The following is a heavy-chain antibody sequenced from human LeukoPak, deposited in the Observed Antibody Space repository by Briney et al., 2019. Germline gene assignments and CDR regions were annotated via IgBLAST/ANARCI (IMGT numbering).Heavy chain of an antibody. CDR3: AKDKPLRERARRAIDSGIVYYYYGMDV. CDR1: GFTFSTYW. Sequence: PGGSLRLSCAASGFTFSTYWMSWVRQAPGKGLEWVAVISHDGRNNFHADSVKGRFTISRDSSKNTLYLEMNDLRGEDTATYYCAKDKPLRERARRAIDSGIVYYYYGMDVWGQGTTVTVSS. CDR2: ISHDGRNN. V-gene: IGHV3-30*18. D-gene: IGHD3-10*01. J-gene: IGHJ6*02.